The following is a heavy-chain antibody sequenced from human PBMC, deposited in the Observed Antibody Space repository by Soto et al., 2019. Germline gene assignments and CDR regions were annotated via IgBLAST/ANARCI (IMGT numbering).Heavy chain of an antibody. Sequence: GGSLRLSCAASGFTFSSYAMSWVRQAPGKGLEWVSAISGSGGSTYYADSVKGRFTISRDNSKNTLYLQMNSLRAEDTAVYYCAIHPNPGGQQLVHVSSWGQGTLVTVSS. CDR3: AIHPNPGGQQLVHVSS. V-gene: IGHV3-23*01. D-gene: IGHD6-13*01. J-gene: IGHJ5*02. CDR1: GFTFSSYA. CDR2: ISGSGGST.